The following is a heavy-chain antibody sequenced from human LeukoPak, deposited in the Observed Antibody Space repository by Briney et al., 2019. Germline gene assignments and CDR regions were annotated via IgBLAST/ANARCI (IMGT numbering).Heavy chain of an antibody. CDR1: GGSISSSSYY. J-gene: IGHJ4*02. Sequence: PSETLSLTCTVSGGSISSSSYYWGWIRQPPGTGLEWIGNIFSGTTYYNPSLMSRVTISVDTSKNQFSLKMRSVTAADTAVYYCARVLRGGTYYFDYWGQGTLVTVSS. CDR2: IFSGTT. V-gene: IGHV4-39*01. CDR3: ARVLRGGTYYFDY. D-gene: IGHD2-15*01.